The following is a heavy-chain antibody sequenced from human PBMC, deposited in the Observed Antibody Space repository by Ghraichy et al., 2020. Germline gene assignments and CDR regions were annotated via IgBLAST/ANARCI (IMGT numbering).Heavy chain of an antibody. J-gene: IGHJ4*02. V-gene: IGHV1-2*02. CDR2: INPYSGAT. CDR3: ARGVAVAGVDY. Sequence: ASVKVSCKASEYTFTDNHMHWVRQAPGQGLEWMGWINPYSGATNYAQKFQDRVTMTRDTSISTAYMELSGLRSDDTAVYYCARGVAVAGVDYWGQGTLVIVSS. D-gene: IGHD6-19*01. CDR1: EYTFTDNH.